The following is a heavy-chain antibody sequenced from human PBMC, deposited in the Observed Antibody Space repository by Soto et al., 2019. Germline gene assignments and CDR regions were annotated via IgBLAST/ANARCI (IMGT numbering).Heavy chain of an antibody. J-gene: IGHJ4*02. CDR3: TTDFAGGGRFDY. CDR1: GFTFSNAW. D-gene: IGHD3-10*01. Sequence: GGSLRLSCAASGFTFSNAWMSWVRQAPGKGLEWVGRIKSKTDGGTTDYAAPVKGRFTISRDDSKNTLYLQMNSLKTEDTAVYYCTTDFAGGGRFDYWGQGTLVTVSS. V-gene: IGHV3-15*01. CDR2: IKSKTDGGTT.